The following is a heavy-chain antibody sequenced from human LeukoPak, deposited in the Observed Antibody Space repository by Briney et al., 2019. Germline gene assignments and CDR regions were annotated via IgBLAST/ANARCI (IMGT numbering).Heavy chain of an antibody. V-gene: IGHV3-7*01. Sequence: GGSLRLSCAASGFTFSSYWMNWVRQAPGKGLEWVANIKQDGSEKYYVDSVKGRFTISRDNAKNSLYLQMNSLRAEDTAVYYCARDRITMVRGVMGRIFDYWGQGTLVTVSS. J-gene: IGHJ4*02. CDR2: IKQDGSEK. D-gene: IGHD3-10*01. CDR1: GFTFSSYW. CDR3: ARDRITMVRGVMGRIFDY.